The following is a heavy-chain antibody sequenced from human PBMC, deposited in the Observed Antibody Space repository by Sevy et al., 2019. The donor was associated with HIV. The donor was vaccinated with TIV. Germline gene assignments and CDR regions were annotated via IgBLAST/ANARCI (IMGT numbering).Heavy chain of an antibody. Sequence: LTCTVSGGSVSSDTYYWTWIRQPPGKGLEFIGYIYYNVRINYNPSLKSRVTISVDTSKNQFSLKVTSVTAADTAVYYCTRVGGLTDYGMDVWGQGTTVTVSS. J-gene: IGHJ6*02. CDR1: GGSVSSDTYY. CDR2: IYYNVRI. D-gene: IGHD1-26*01. CDR3: TRVGGLTDYGMDV. V-gene: IGHV4-61*01.